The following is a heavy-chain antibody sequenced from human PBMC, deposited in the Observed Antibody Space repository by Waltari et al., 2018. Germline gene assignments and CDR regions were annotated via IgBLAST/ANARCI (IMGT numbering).Heavy chain of an antibody. CDR1: GFTFSSYW. CDR3: AREFGVVVAEGRE. V-gene: IGHV3-74*01. D-gene: IGHD2-15*01. J-gene: IGHJ4*02. Sequence: EVQLVESGGGLVQPGGSLSLSCAASGFTFSSYWMHWVRQAPGKGLVLVSRINSDVSSTSYADSVKGRFTISRDNAKNTLYLQMNSLRAEDTAVYYCAREFGVVVAEGREWGQGTLVTVSS. CDR2: INSDVSST.